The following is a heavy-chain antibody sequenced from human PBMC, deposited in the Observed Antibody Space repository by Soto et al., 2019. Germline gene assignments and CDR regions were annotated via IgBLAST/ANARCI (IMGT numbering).Heavy chain of an antibody. D-gene: IGHD6-13*01. CDR2: TYYRSKWYN. Sequence: SQTLSLTCAISGDGVSSNSAAWNWIRQSPSRGLEWLGRTYYRSKWYNDYAVPVKSRITINPDTSKNQFSLQLNSVTPEDTAVYYCARDEGSFIYSWFDPWGQGTLVTVSS. CDR1: GDGVSSNSAA. CDR3: ARDEGSFIYSWFDP. J-gene: IGHJ5*02. V-gene: IGHV6-1*01.